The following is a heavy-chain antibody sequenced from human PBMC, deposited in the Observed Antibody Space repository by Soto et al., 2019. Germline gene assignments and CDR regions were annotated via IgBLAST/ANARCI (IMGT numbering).Heavy chain of an antibody. CDR1: GFTFDDYT. J-gene: IGHJ6*02. V-gene: IGHV3-43*01. CDR2: ISWDGGST. CDR3: AKEVTAMVKYYYYGMDV. D-gene: IGHD5-18*01. Sequence: GGSLRLSCAASGFTFDDYTMHWVRQAPGKGLEWVSLISWDGGSTYYADSVKGRFTISRDNSKNSLYLQMNSLRTEDTALYYCAKEVTAMVKYYYYGMDVWGQGTTVTVSS.